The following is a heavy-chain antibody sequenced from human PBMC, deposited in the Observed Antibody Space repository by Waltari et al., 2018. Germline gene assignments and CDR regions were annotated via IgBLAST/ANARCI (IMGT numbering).Heavy chain of an antibody. D-gene: IGHD2-2*02. CDR1: GFTFSNFG. CDR2: IWFDGSEK. J-gene: IGHJ4*02. Sequence: QVNLVESGGGVVQPGGSLRLSCATSGFTFSNFGMHWVRQAPGKGLCVLAFIWFDGSEKFYADSVRGRFTISRDNSARTLYLDMDSLRLDDTAMYYCAKDAFGNTYLDFWGQGTLVTVSS. CDR3: AKDAFGNTYLDF. V-gene: IGHV3-30*02.